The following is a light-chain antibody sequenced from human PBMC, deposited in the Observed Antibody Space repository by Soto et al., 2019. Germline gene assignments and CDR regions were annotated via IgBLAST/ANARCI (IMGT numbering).Light chain of an antibody. Sequence: EIVLTQSPGSLSLSLGERATLSCRASQSVDSAFFAWYQQKPGQPPRLLMYGASRRATGTPDRFSGSGSGTDFTLTISRLEREDFAGYYCEQYASSLTFGQGTKVEI. CDR1: QSVDSAF. CDR3: EQYASSLT. V-gene: IGKV3-20*01. CDR2: GAS. J-gene: IGKJ1*01.